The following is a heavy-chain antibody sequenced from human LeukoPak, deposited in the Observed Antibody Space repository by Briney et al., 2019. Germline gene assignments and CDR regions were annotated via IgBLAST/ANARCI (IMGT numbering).Heavy chain of an antibody. Sequence: SVKVSCEARGVILSDYSISWVRQAPGQGLEWMGRIIPLLGIAHYEQKFQGRLTITADKYTTTAYMEMGSLRSEDTAVYYCIRSGHDYDWFDPWGQGTLVTVSS. CDR3: IRSGHDYDWFDP. V-gene: IGHV1-69*02. D-gene: IGHD5-12*01. CDR2: IIPLLGIA. J-gene: IGHJ5*02. CDR1: GVILSDYS.